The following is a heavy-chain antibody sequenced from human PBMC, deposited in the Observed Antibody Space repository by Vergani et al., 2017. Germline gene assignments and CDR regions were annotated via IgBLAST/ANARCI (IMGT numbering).Heavy chain of an antibody. CDR1: FDSNVNLY. D-gene: IGHD6-19*01. V-gene: IGHV4-59*11. Sequence: QVQLQESGPGLVKSSETLSLTCSVSFDSNVNLYCNWTRQPPGKGLEWIGSIHYSENTNYNPSLKTRVTISVDTSKNQFSLTLTSVTAEDTAVYYCASDAHSGQRADRWGQGILVTVTS. CDR2: IHYSENT. CDR3: ASDAHSGQRADR. J-gene: IGHJ5*02.